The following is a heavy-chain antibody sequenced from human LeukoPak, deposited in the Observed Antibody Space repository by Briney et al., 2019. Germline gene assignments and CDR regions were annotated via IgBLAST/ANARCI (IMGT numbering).Heavy chain of an antibody. CDR1: GFTFSSYS. V-gene: IGHV3-21*01. CDR3: ARNPYYYDTSGHFDY. D-gene: IGHD3-22*01. J-gene: IGHJ4*02. Sequence: GGSLRLSCAASGFTFSSYSMNWVRQAPGKGLEWVSSISSRGHYIYYADSVKGRFTISRDNAKNSLFLQMNSLRAEDMAVYYCARNPYYYDTSGHFDYWGQGTLVTVSS. CDR2: ISSRGHYI.